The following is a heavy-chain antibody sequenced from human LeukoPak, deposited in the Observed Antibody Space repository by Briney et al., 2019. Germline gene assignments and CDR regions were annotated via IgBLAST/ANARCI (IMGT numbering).Heavy chain of an antibody. CDR1: GFTFSSYG. CDR3: ARPTDSYDAFDI. V-gene: IGHV3-33*01. Sequence: GGSLRLSCAASGFTFSSYGMHWVRQAPGKGLEWVAVIWDDGSNKYYADSVKGRFTISRDNSKNTLYLQMNSLRAEDTAVYYCARPTDSYDAFDIWGQGTMVTVSS. D-gene: IGHD2-15*01. CDR2: IWDDGSNK. J-gene: IGHJ3*02.